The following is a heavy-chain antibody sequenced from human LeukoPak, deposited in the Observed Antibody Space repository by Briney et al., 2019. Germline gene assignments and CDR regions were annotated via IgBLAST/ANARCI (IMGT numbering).Heavy chain of an antibody. V-gene: IGHV4-39*01. CDR1: AGYISSSSYY. CDR3: ARLEAY. J-gene: IGHJ4*02. Sequence: SETLSLTCTVSAGYISSSSYYWGWIRQPPGKGLEWIGSIYYSGSTYYNPSLKSRDTISVDTSKNQFSLKLSSVTAADTAVYYCARLEAYWGQGTLVTVSS. D-gene: IGHD3-3*01. CDR2: IYYSGST.